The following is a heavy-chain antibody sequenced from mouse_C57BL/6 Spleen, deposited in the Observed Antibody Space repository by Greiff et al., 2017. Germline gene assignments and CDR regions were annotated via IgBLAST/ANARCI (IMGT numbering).Heavy chain of an antibody. Sequence: QVQLQQPGTELVKPGASVKLSCKASGYTFTSYWMHWVKQRPGQGLEWIGNINPSNGGTNYNEKFKSQATLTVDKSSSTAYMQLSSLTSEDAAFYYCARTRITTVVAPQYYYAMDYWGQGTSVTVSS. J-gene: IGHJ4*01. D-gene: IGHD1-1*01. CDR3: ARTRITTVVAPQYYYAMDY. CDR1: GYTFTSYW. V-gene: IGHV1-53*01. CDR2: INPSNGGT.